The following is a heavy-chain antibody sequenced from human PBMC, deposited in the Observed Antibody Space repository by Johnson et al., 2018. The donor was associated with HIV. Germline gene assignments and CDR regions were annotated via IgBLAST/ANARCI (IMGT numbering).Heavy chain of an antibody. V-gene: IGHV3-23*04. Sequence: VLLVESGGGLVQPGGSLRLSCAASGFTFSSYAMSWVRRAPGKGLEWVSAISGSGHSEYTAASVKGRFTISRDNSTNTLYLQMDSLRAVDKAVFYCAKDRIRSTAPDTFDVWGQGTMVTVSS. J-gene: IGHJ3*01. CDR2: ISGSGHSE. CDR3: AKDRIRSTAPDTFDV. CDR1: GFTFSSYA. D-gene: IGHD5-18*01.